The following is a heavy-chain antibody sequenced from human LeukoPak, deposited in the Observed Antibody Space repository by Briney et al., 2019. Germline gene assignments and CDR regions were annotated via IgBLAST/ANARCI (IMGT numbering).Heavy chain of an antibody. D-gene: IGHD3-16*01. J-gene: IGHJ3*02. V-gene: IGHV4-4*07. CDR3: AGDRDIGADGIGGGDAFDI. CDR1: VASLAGYY. Sequence: SETLSLTCSASVASLAGYYWSWIRQPAGKGLEWIGRIYISDNARYNPSLKSRVTMSMDTSKKQFSLILRAVTAADTAVYYCAGDRDIGADGIGGGDAFDIWG. CDR2: IYISDNA.